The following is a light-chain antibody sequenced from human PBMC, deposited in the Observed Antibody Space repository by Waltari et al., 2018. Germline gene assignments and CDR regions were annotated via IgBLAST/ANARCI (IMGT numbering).Light chain of an antibody. Sequence: IQMTQSPSTLSASAGDRVVITCRASQGVNTWLAWYQQRPGKAPNLLIYRASSLQSGVPSRFSGRGSGTEFTLTINSLQPDDFASYYCQQYNSFPWTFGQGTKVEIK. CDR2: RAS. J-gene: IGKJ1*01. CDR3: QQYNSFPWT. CDR1: QGVNTW. V-gene: IGKV1-5*03.